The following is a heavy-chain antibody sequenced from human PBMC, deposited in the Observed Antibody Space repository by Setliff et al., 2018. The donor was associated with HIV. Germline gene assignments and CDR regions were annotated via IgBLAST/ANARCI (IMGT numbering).Heavy chain of an antibody. D-gene: IGHD5-18*01. J-gene: IGHJ6*03. Sequence: PGGSLRLSCAASGFTFSSYAMSWVRQAPGKGLDWVSAISSSGGSTYYADSVKGRFTISRDNSKNTLYLQMNSLRAEDTALYYCARYIRDLTFTFYYYYMDVWGEGTAVTVSS. CDR3: ARYIRDLTFTFYYYYMDV. V-gene: IGHV3-23*01. CDR1: GFTFSSYA. CDR2: ISSSGGST.